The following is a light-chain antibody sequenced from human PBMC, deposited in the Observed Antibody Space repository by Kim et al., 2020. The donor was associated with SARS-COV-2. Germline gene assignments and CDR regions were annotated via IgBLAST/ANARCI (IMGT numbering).Light chain of an antibody. V-gene: IGLV3-1*01. CDR2: RDN. CDR1: NLGAKN. CDR3: QAWDSSIYV. J-gene: IGLJ1*01. Sequence: SYELTQPPSASVAPGQTASITCSGNNLGAKNASWYQQKPGQSPVVVIFRDNRRPSGIPERFSGSNSGNTATLTISGTQAMDEADYYCQAWDSSIYVFGTGTKVTVL.